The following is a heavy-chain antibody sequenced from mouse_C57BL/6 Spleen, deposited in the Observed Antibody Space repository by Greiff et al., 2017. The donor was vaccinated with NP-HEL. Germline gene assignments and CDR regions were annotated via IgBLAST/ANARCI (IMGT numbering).Heavy chain of an antibody. CDR3: ARNPLYYYGSRDYAMDY. CDR1: GFSLTSYA. D-gene: IGHD1-1*01. Sequence: VKLVESGPGLVAPSQSLSITCTVSGFSLTSYAISWVRQPPGKGLEWLGVIWTGGGTNYNSALKSRLSISKDNSKSQVFLKMNSLQTDDTARYYCARNPLYYYGSRDYAMDYWGQGTSVTVSS. V-gene: IGHV2-9-1*01. CDR2: IWTGGGT. J-gene: IGHJ4*01.